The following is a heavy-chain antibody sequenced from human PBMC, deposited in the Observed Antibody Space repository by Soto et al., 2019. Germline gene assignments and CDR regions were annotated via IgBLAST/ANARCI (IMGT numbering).Heavy chain of an antibody. Sequence: SETLSLTCTVSGGSISSYYWSWIRQPAGKGLEWIGRIYTSGSTNYNPSLKSRVTMSVDTSKNQFSLKLSSVTAADTAVYYCARGPEGSGYLNWFDPWGQGTLVTVSS. CDR2: IYTSGST. D-gene: IGHD3-22*01. CDR1: GGSISSYY. J-gene: IGHJ5*02. CDR3: ARGPEGSGYLNWFDP. V-gene: IGHV4-4*07.